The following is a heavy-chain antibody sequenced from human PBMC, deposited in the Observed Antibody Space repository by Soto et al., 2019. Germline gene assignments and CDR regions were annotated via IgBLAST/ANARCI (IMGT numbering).Heavy chain of an antibody. CDR1: GFTFSGSA. CDR2: IRSKANSYAT. D-gene: IGHD6-19*01. Sequence: LRLSCAASGFTFSGSAMHWVRQASGKGLEWVGRIRSKANSYATAYAASVKGRFTISRDDSKNTAYLQMNSLKTEDTAVYYCTRHGSSGGYWGQGTLVTVSS. V-gene: IGHV3-73*01. CDR3: TRHGSSGGY. J-gene: IGHJ4*02.